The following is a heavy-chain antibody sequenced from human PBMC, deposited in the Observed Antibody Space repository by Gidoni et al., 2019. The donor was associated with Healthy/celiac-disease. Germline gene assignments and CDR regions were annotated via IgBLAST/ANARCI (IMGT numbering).Heavy chain of an antibody. CDR2: IWYDGSNK. V-gene: IGHV3-33*01. Sequence: QVQLVETGGGVVQPGRSLRLPSAASGFTFSSYGMHWVRQAPGKGLEWVAVIWYDGSNKYYADSVKGRFTISRDNSKNTLYLQMNSLRAEDTAVYYCARGIAVAGTGLDYWGQGTLVTVSS. CDR3: ARGIAVAGTGLDY. D-gene: IGHD6-19*01. CDR1: GFTFSSYG. J-gene: IGHJ4*02.